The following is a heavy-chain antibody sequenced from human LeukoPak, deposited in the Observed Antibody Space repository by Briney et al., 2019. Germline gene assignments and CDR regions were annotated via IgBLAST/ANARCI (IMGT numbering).Heavy chain of an antibody. Sequence: SGTLSLTCAVSGGSISSSNWWSWVHKPPGKGLEWIGEIYHSGSTNYNPSLKSRVTISVDKSKNQFSLKLSSVTAADTAVYYCARDGSGYAQKGWFDPWGQGTLVTVSS. CDR3: ARDGSGYAQKGWFDP. D-gene: IGHD5-12*01. V-gene: IGHV4-4*02. J-gene: IGHJ5*02. CDR1: GGSISSSNW. CDR2: IYHSGST.